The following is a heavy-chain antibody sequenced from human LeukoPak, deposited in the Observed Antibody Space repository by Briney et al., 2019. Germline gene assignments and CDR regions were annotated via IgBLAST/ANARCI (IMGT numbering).Heavy chain of an antibody. J-gene: IGHJ4*02. D-gene: IGHD5-18*01. V-gene: IGHV3-48*03. CDR1: GFTFSSYE. Sequence: QTGGSLRLSCAASGFTFSSYEMNWVRQAPGKGLEWVSYISSSGSTIYYADSVKGRFTISRDNAKNSLYLQMNSLRAEDTAVYYCARDSGSYGFFDYWGQGTLVTVSS. CDR2: ISSSGSTI. CDR3: ARDSGSYGFFDY.